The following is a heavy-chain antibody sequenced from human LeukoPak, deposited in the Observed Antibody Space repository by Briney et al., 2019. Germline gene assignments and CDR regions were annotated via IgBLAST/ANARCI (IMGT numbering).Heavy chain of an antibody. V-gene: IGHV4-34*01. J-gene: IGHJ5*02. CDR2: INHSGST. CDR1: GGSFSGYY. D-gene: IGHD6-19*01. CDR3: ARNQQWLVDNWFDP. Sequence: PSETLSLTCAVYGGSFSGYYWSWIRQPPGKGLEWIGEINHSGSTNYNPSLKSRVTISVDTSKNQFSLKLSSVTAADTAVYYCARNQQWLVDNWFDPWGQGTLVTVSS.